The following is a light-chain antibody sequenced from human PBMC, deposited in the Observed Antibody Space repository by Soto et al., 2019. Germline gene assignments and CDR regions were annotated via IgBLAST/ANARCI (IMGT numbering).Light chain of an antibody. Sequence: EIVLTQSPATLSLSPGEGATLSCRASQSVGSKLAWFQQKPGQAPRLLIYDASNRATGIPARFSGSGSGTDFTDTISSLEPEDFAVYYCQQRSSWPITFGPGTRLEIK. J-gene: IGKJ5*01. CDR3: QQRSSWPIT. CDR2: DAS. CDR1: QSVGSK. V-gene: IGKV3-11*01.